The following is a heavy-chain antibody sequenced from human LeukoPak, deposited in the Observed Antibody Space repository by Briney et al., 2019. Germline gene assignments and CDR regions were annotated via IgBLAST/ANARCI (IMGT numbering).Heavy chain of an antibody. CDR1: GFTFNAFG. D-gene: IGHD2-21*02. CDR2: IGTTSGAI. Sequence: QAGGPLRLSCAASGFTFNAFGMNWVRQAPGKGLEWVSYIGTTSGAIYYADSVKGRFTISRDSAKNSLYLQMNSLRAEDTAVYYCARFRTWGDKAFDYWGQGTLVTVSS. V-gene: IGHV3-48*01. CDR3: ARFRTWGDKAFDY. J-gene: IGHJ4*02.